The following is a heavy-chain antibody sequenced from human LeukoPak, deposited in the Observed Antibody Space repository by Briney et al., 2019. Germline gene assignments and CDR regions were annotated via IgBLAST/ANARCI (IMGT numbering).Heavy chain of an antibody. D-gene: IGHD4-23*01. J-gene: IGHJ4*02. Sequence: GGSLRLSCAASGFTFSSYSMNWVRQAPGKGLECISSISSSSSYISYADSVKGRFTISRDIPKNTLYLQMNSVRADDTAVYYCAKGQTMYGGNLDYWGQGTLVTVS. CDR1: GFTFSSYS. CDR2: ISSSSSYI. CDR3: AKGQTMYGGNLDY. V-gene: IGHV3-21*04.